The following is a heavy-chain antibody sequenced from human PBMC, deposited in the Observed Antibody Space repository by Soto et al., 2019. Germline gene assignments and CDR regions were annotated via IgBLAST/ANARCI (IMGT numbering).Heavy chain of an antibody. J-gene: IGHJ6*02. CDR1: GGSISSYY. Sequence: QVQLQESGPGLVKPSETLSLTCTVSGGSISSYYWSWIRQPPGKGLEWIGYIYYSGSTNYNPSLKSRVTISVDTSKNQFSLKLSSVTAADTAVYYCARDRDTAMETGSYYYGMDVWGQGTTVTVSS. CDR2: IYYSGST. D-gene: IGHD5-18*01. V-gene: IGHV4-59*01. CDR3: ARDRDTAMETGSYYYGMDV.